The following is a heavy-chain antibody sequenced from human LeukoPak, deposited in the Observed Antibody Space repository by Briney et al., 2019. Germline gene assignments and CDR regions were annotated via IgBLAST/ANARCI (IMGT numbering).Heavy chain of an antibody. CDR1: GFTVSSNY. D-gene: IGHD4-11*01. CDR3: AGVRVTTSSYYFDC. CDR2: IYSGGST. Sequence: GGSLRLSCAASGFTVSSNYMSWVRQAPGKGLEWVSVIYSGGSTYYADSVKGRFTISRDNSKNTLYPQMNSLRAEDTAVYYCAGVRVTTSSYYFDCWGQGTLVTVSS. V-gene: IGHV3-53*01. J-gene: IGHJ4*02.